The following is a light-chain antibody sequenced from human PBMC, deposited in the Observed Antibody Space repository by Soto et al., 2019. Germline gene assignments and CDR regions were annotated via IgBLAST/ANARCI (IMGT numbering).Light chain of an antibody. V-gene: IGKV3D-20*02. CDR3: QQHGYSRT. Sequence: EIVLTHSPATLSVCPGERATLSCRASESVSRNLAWYQQKPGQAPRLLIYDASTRATDIPDRFSGSGSGTDFTLTISTLEPEDFAIYYCQQHGYSRTFGQGTKVDIK. CDR2: DAS. CDR1: ESVSRN. J-gene: IGKJ1*01.